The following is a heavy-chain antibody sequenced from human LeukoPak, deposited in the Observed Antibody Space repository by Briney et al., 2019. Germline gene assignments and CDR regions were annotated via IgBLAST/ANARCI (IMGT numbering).Heavy chain of an antibody. J-gene: IGHJ4*02. Sequence: GGSLRLSCVASGFPFSNYGMDWVRQTPGRGLEWLSYISGRGTNKEYADSVKGRFTISRDDAEKTVYLQMNNMRAEDTAVYYCARAGGDGYNSAYWGQGTLVTVSS. D-gene: IGHD5-24*01. V-gene: IGHV3-48*04. CDR1: GFPFSNYG. CDR3: ARAGGDGYNSAY. CDR2: ISGRGTNK.